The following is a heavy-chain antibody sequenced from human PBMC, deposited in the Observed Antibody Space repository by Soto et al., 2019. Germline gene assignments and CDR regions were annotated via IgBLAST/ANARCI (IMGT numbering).Heavy chain of an antibody. CDR1: GFTFSNAW. J-gene: IGHJ6*02. V-gene: IGHV3-15*07. Sequence: GGSLRLSCAASGFTFSNAWMNWVRQAPGKGLEWVGRIKSKTDGGTTDYAAPVKGRFTISRDDSKNTLYLQMNSLKTEDTAVYYCTTGSPLHDYGTAYYYYYYGMDVWGQGTTVTVSS. CDR3: TTGSPLHDYGTAYYYYYYGMDV. D-gene: IGHD4-17*01. CDR2: IKSKTDGGTT.